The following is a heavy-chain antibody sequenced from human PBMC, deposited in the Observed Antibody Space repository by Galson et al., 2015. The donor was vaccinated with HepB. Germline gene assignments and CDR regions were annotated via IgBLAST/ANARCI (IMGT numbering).Heavy chain of an antibody. V-gene: IGHV2-70*04. J-gene: IGHJ4*02. CDR2: IDWNEQK. CDR3: ARMSWWDFDS. CDR1: GFSLSTSGMR. D-gene: IGHD2-15*01. Sequence: PALVKPTQTLTLTCTFSGFSLSTSGMRVSWIRQPPGKALEWLARIDWNEQKVYSTSLRTRLTISKDASKNQVALRMTNMDPVDTGTYYCARMSWWDFDSWGPGTLVTVSS.